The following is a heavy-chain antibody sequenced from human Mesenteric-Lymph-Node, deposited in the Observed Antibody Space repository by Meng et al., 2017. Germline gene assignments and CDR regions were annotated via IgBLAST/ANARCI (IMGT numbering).Heavy chain of an antibody. CDR3: AKASLGHCSGGYCYPFDY. D-gene: IGHD2-15*01. V-gene: IGHV3-33*03. CDR2: IYYDGNNK. Sequence: GGSLRLSCEGSGFTFSHNGIHWVRQAPGKGLEWVAVIYYDGNNKYYADSVKGRFTISRDNSNNTLLLQMDSLRAEDTGLYYCAKASLGHCSGGYCYPFDYWGQGTLVTVSS. J-gene: IGHJ4*02. CDR1: GFTFSHNG.